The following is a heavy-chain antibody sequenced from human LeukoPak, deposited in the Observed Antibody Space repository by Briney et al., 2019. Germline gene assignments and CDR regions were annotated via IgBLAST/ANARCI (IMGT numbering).Heavy chain of an antibody. CDR1: GFTFSIYS. CDR2: LIRGGGTT. Sequence: PGGSLRLSCAASGFTFSIYSMNWVRQAPGKGLEWVSGLIRGGGTTHYADSVKGRFTISSDYSSNTLYLQMNSLRPEDTALYYCAKDHCSRTNCYAGPDYWGQGTLVTVSS. CDR3: AKDHCSRTNCYAGPDY. D-gene: IGHD2-2*01. V-gene: IGHV3-23*01. J-gene: IGHJ4*02.